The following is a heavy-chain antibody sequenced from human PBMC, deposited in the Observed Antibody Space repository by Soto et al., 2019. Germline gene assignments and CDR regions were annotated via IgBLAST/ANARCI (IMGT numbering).Heavy chain of an antibody. V-gene: IGHV3-30*18. CDR3: AKVVHSSTWYRYFDY. CDR1: GFTFSNYG. J-gene: IGHJ4*02. Sequence: SLRLSCAASGFTFSNYGMHWVRQALGKGLEWVAVISYDGSNEYYVDSVKGRFTISRDNSKNTLYPQMNSLRAEDTAVYYCAKVVHSSTWYRYFDYWGQGTLVTVSS. CDR2: ISYDGSNE. D-gene: IGHD6-13*01.